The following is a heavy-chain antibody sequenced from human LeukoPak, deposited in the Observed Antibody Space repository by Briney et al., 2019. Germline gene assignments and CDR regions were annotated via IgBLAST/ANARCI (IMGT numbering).Heavy chain of an antibody. V-gene: IGHV1-2*02. CDR2: INPNSGGT. J-gene: IGHJ5*02. Sequence: EASVKVSCKASGYTFTGYYMHWVRQAPGQGLEWMGWINPNSGGTNYAQKFQGRVTMTRVTSISTAYMELSRLRSDDTAVYYCARAMGLLAVAFWFDPWGQGTLVTVSS. D-gene: IGHD6-19*01. CDR3: ARAMGLLAVAFWFDP. CDR1: GYTFTGYY.